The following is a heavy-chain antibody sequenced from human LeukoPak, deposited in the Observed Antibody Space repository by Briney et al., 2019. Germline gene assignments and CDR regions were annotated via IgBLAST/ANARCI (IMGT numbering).Heavy chain of an antibody. Sequence: GGSLRLSCAASGFTFSSYGFYWVRQPPGKGLEWVALIWFDGSKKYYADSVKGRFTISRDNSKNTLYLQMNSLRAEDTAVYYCAKAPWHYWGQGTLVTVSS. CDR2: IWFDGSKK. J-gene: IGHJ4*02. CDR3: AKAPWHY. V-gene: IGHV3-33*06. CDR1: GFTFSSYG. D-gene: IGHD3-16*01.